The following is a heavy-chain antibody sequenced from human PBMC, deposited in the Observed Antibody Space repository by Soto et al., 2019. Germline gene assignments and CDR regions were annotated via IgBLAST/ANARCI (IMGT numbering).Heavy chain of an antibody. Sequence: SGTLSLTCAVYGESFSGYYWSWIRQPPGRGLEWIGEINHSGSTNYNPSLKSRVTISVDTSKNQFSLKLSSVTAADTAVYYCARALPMVRGVIITLRGTWFDPWGQGTLVTVSS. J-gene: IGHJ5*02. V-gene: IGHV4-34*01. CDR3: ARALPMVRGVIITLRGTWFDP. CDR2: INHSGST. CDR1: GESFSGYY. D-gene: IGHD3-10*01.